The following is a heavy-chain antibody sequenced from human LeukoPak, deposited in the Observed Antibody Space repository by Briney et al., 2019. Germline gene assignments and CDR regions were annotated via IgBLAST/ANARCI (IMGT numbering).Heavy chain of an antibody. D-gene: IGHD6-6*01. Sequence: SETLSLTCTVSGGSISSHYWSWIRQPPGKGLEWIGYIYYSGSTNYNPSLKSRVTISVDTSKSQFSLKLSSVTAADTAVYYCARAGSFGAAREYDYWGQGTLVTVSS. CDR1: GGSISSHY. CDR3: ARAGSFGAAREYDY. J-gene: IGHJ4*02. V-gene: IGHV4-59*11. CDR2: IYYSGST.